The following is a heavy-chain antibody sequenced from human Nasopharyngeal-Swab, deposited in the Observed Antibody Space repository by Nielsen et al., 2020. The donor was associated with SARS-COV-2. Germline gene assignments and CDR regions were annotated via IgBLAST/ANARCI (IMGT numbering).Heavy chain of an antibody. D-gene: IGHD1-26*01. J-gene: IGHJ6*02. CDR1: GCTFTSYY. CDR2: IIPFYGTA. CDR3: ATYSGSYSGVDYYYGMDV. V-gene: IGHV1-69*13. Sequence: SVKVSCKASGCTFTSYYMHWVRQAPGQGVEWMGGIIPFYGTANYAQKFQGRVTITADESTSTAYMELSSMRSEDTAVYYCATYSGSYSGVDYYYGMDVWGQGTTVTVSS.